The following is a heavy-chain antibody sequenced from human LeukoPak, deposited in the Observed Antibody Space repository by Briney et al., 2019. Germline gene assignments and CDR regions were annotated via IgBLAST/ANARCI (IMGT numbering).Heavy chain of an antibody. J-gene: IGHJ6*03. D-gene: IGHD2-21*01. CDR1: GYSFTSYW. V-gene: IGHV5-51*01. Sequence: GESLKISCKGSGYSFTSYWIGWVRQMPGKGLEWMGIIYPGDSDTRHSPSFQGQVTISADKSISTAYLQWSSLKASDTAMYYCARHRKGCGGDCPYFYMDVWGKGTTVTVSS. CDR2: IYPGDSDT. CDR3: ARHRKGCGGDCPYFYMDV.